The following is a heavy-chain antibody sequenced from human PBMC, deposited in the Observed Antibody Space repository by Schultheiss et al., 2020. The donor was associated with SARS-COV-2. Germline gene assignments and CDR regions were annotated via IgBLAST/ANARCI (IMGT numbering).Heavy chain of an antibody. CDR3: ARGTHWFDP. CDR1: SGSFSGYY. Sequence: SETLSLTCTVSSGSFSGYYWSWIRQPPGKGLEWIGEINQSGSTNYNPSLKRRVTISVDTSKNQFSLKLSSVTAADTAVYYCARGTHWFDPWGQGTLVTVSS. CDR2: INQSGST. J-gene: IGHJ5*02. V-gene: IGHV4-34*01.